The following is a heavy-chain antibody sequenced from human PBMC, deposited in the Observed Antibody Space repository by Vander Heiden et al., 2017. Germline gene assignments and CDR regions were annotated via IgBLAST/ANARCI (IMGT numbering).Heavy chain of an antibody. D-gene: IGHD1-26*01. CDR1: GFTISSYG. J-gene: IGHJ4*02. Sequence: QVQLVESGGGVVQPGRSLRLSCAASGFTISSYGMHWVRQAPGKGLEWVAVISYDGSNKYYADSVKGRFTISRDNSKNTLYLQMNSLRAEDTAVYYCATIVGATYFDYWGQGTLVTVSS. CDR2: ISYDGSNK. CDR3: ATIVGATYFDY. V-gene: IGHV3-30*03.